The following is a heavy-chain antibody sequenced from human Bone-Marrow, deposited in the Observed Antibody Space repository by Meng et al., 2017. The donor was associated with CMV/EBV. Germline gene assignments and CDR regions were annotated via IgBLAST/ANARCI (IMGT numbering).Heavy chain of an antibody. CDR2: ISSSSSYI. CDR3: AKVYDDFWSGYDRSYGMDV. Sequence: GESLKISCAASGFTFRSYSMNWVRQAPGKGLEWVSSISSSSSYIYYADSVKGRFTISRDNAKNSLYLQMNSLRAEDTAVYYCAKVYDDFWSGYDRSYGMDVWGQGTTVSVSS. J-gene: IGHJ6*02. D-gene: IGHD3-3*01. CDR1: GFTFRSYS. V-gene: IGHV3-21*01.